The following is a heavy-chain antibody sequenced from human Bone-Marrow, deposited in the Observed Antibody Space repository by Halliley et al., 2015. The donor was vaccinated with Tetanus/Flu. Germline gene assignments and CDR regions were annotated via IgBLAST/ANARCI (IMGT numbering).Heavy chain of an antibody. J-gene: IGHJ3*02. V-gene: IGHV1-46*01. CDR3: ARGRDNSALDM. D-gene: IGHD2-21*02. CDR2: RI. Sequence: RITYAQKFQGRVTMTRDTSTAIVYMELSSLEFDDTAVYYCARGRDNSALDMWGQGTLVTVS.